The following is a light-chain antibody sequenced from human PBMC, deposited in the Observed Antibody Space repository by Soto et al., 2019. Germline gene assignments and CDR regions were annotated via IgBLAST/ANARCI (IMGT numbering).Light chain of an antibody. CDR3: SSYTSSSTPRVV. J-gene: IGLJ2*01. Sequence: QSVLTQPASVSGSPGQSITISCTGISSDVGGYNYVSWYQQHPGKAPKLMIYDVSNRPSGVSNRFSGSKSGNTASLTISGLQAEDEADYYCSSYTSSSTPRVVFGGGTKVTVL. CDR2: DVS. CDR1: SSDVGGYNY. V-gene: IGLV2-14*01.